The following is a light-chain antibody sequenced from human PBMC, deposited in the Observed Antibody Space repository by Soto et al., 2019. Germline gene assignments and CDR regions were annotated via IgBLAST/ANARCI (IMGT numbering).Light chain of an antibody. Sequence: QSALTQPASVSGSPGQSITMSCTGTSSDVGDHNSVSWYQQHPGKAPKVMIYDVSNRPSGVSNRFSGSKSGNTASLTISGLQAEDEADYYCSSYTTSSTLFGGGTQLTVL. CDR2: DVS. CDR3: SSYTTSSTL. V-gene: IGLV2-14*01. CDR1: SSDVGDHNS. J-gene: IGLJ2*01.